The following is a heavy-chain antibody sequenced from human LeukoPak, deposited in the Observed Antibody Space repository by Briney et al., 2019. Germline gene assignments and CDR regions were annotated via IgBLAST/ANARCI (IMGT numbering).Heavy chain of an antibody. Sequence: ASVKVSCKASGYTFTSYYMHWVRQAPGQGLEWMGIINPSGGSTSYAQKFQGRVATTRDTSTSTVYMELSSLRSEDTAVYYCASERYGSRIVDYWGQGTMVTVSS. CDR1: GYTFTSYY. V-gene: IGHV1-46*01. D-gene: IGHD6-13*01. CDR3: ASERYGSRIVDY. J-gene: IGHJ4*02. CDR2: INPSGGST.